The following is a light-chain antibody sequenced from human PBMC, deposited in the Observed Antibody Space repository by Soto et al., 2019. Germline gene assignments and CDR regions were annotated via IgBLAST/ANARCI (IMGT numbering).Light chain of an antibody. Sequence: EIVVTQSPATLSVSPGERVTLSCRASQDIRSSLAWYQQKPGQAPRLLIYGASIRATGVPATFSGSGSGTEFTLSISSLQSEHLGVYYCQQDSSWPLTFGGGTKVEIK. CDR3: QQDSSWPLT. V-gene: IGKV3-15*01. CDR1: QDIRSS. J-gene: IGKJ4*01. CDR2: GAS.